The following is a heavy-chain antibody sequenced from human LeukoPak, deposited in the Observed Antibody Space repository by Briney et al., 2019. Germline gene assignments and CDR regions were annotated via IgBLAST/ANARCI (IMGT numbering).Heavy chain of an antibody. J-gene: IGHJ4*02. D-gene: IGHD1-26*01. V-gene: IGHV3-30*04. Sequence: GGSLRLSCAASGFTFSSYAMHWVRQAPGKGLEWEAVIAYDGSNKYYADSVKGRFTISRDNSKNTLYLQMNSLRTEDTAVYYCARAGGSYFRRPDYWGQGTLVTVSS. CDR2: IAYDGSNK. CDR1: GFTFSSYA. CDR3: ARAGGSYFRRPDY.